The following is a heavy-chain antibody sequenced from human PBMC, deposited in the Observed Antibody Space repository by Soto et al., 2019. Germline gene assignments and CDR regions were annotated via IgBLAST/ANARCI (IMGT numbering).Heavy chain of an antibody. CDR1: GGSISSGDYY. CDR2: TYYSGST. J-gene: IGHJ5*02. V-gene: IGHV4-30-4*01. CDR3: ARGSTLRDIVVVPAAINGLGYNWFDP. Sequence: SETLSLTCTVSGGSISSGDYYWSWIRQPPGKGLEWIGYTYYSGSTYYNPSLKSRVTISVDTSKNQFSLKLSSVTAADTAVYYCARGSTLRDIVVVPAAINGLGYNWFDPWGQGTLVTVSS. D-gene: IGHD2-2*02.